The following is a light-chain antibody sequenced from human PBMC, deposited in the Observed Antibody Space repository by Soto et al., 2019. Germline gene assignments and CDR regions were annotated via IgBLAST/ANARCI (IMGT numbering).Light chain of an antibody. V-gene: IGLV2-14*01. J-gene: IGLJ3*02. Sequence: QSALTQPASVSGSPGQSITISCTGTSSDVGGHDYVSWYQQYPGKAPQLMIYDVTYRPSGVSNRFSGSKSGNTASLTISGLQAEDEADYYCSSYTSSRTVVFGGGTKLTVL. CDR3: SSYTSSRTVV. CDR1: SSDVGGHDY. CDR2: DVT.